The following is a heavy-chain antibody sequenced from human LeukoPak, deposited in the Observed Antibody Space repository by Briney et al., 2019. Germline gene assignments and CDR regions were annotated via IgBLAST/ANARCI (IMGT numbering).Heavy chain of an antibody. D-gene: IGHD6-13*01. CDR1: GFSFSSYW. Sequence: PGGSLRLSCAVSGFSFSSYWMNWVRQAPGRGLEWVASINQDGSEKYYADSVKGRFTISRDNAKNSLYLQTNSLRAEDTAIYYCARDGEAAGLYFDYWGQGTLVTVSS. J-gene: IGHJ4*02. CDR2: INQDGSEK. CDR3: ARDGEAAGLYFDY. V-gene: IGHV3-7*01.